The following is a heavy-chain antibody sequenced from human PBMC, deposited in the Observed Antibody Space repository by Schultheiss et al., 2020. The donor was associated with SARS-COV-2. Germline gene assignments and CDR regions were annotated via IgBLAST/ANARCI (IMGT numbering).Heavy chain of an antibody. D-gene: IGHD5-24*01. V-gene: IGHV1-69*13. CDR2: IIPIFGTA. CDR3: ARGLQGRVDYYYGMDV. Sequence: SVKVSCKASGGTFSSYAISWVRQAPGQGLEWMGGIIPIFGTANYAQKFQGRVTITADESTSTAYMELSSLRSEDTAVYYCARGLQGRVDYYYGMDVWGQGTTVTVSS. CDR1: GGTFSSYA. J-gene: IGHJ6*02.